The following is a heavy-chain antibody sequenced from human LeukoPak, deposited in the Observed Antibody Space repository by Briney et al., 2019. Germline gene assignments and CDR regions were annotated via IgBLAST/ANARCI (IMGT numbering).Heavy chain of an antibody. J-gene: IGHJ4*02. Sequence: SETLSLTCTVSGGSISSHYWSWIRQPPGKGLEWIGYIYYSGSTNYNPSLKSRVTISVDTSKNQFSLKLSSVTAADTAVYYCARSIAARRGCYFDYWGRGTLVTVSS. V-gene: IGHV4-59*11. CDR1: GGSISSHY. CDR3: ARSIAARRGCYFDY. D-gene: IGHD6-6*01. CDR2: IYYSGST.